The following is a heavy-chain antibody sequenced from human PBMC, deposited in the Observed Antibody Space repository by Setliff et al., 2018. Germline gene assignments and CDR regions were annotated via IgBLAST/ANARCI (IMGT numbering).Heavy chain of an antibody. V-gene: IGHV4-61*02. CDR2: IYTSGST. J-gene: IGHJ6*02. CDR1: GGSISSGSYY. Sequence: TSETLSLTCTVSGGSISSGSYYWSWIRQPAGKGLEWIGRIYTSGSTNYNPSLKSRVTISVDTSKNQFSLKLSSVTAADTAVYYCARVGGYYYYYYGMDVWGQGTTVTVSS. CDR3: ARVGGYYYYYYGMDV.